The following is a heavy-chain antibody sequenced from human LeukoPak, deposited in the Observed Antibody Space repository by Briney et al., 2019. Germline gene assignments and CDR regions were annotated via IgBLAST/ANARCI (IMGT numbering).Heavy chain of an antibody. V-gene: IGHV3-21*01. D-gene: IGHD3-10*01. Sequence: GGSLRLSCAASGFTFSSYSMNWVRQAPGKGLEWVSSISSSSSYIYYADSVKGRFTISRDNGKNSLYLQMNSLRAEDTAVYYCARDLPSYYYGSGSPDYWGQGTLVTVSS. CDR2: ISSSSSYI. CDR1: GFTFSSYS. CDR3: ARDLPSYYYGSGSPDY. J-gene: IGHJ4*02.